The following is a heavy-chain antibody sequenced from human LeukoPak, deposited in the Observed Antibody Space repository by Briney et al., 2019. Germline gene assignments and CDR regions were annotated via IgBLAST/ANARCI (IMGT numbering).Heavy chain of an antibody. CDR3: ASEPSSIAARPRFYYFDY. CDR1: GGSISSYY. CDR2: IYTSGST. V-gene: IGHV4-4*07. J-gene: IGHJ4*02. D-gene: IGHD6-6*01. Sequence: SETLSLTCTVSGGSISSYYWSWIRQPAGKGLEWIGRIYTSGSTNYNPSLKSRVTMSVDTSKNQFSLKLSSVTAADTAVYYCASEPSSIAARPRFYYFDYWGQGTLVTVSS.